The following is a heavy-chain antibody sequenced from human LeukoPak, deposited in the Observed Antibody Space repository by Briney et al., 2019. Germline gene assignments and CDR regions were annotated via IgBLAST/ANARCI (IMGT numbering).Heavy chain of an antibody. CDR2: MHHTGTT. CDR1: GYSISSVSH. J-gene: IGHJ5*02. V-gene: IGHV4-38-2*02. Sequence: SETLSLTCTVSGYSISSVSHWGWIRQPPGKGLEWIGSMHHTGTTYYNPSLKSRVTISVDTSKNQFSLKLSSVTAADTAVYYCARIQGNSPLNWYDPWGQGTLVTVSS. CDR3: ARIQGNSPLNWYDP. D-gene: IGHD4-23*01.